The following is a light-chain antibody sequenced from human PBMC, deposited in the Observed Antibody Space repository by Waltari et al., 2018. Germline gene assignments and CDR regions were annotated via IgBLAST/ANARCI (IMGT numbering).Light chain of an antibody. CDR3: QRYSSYPPT. J-gene: IGKJ4*02. CDR2: KAS. Sequence: DIHLTQPPPTPSASVGDRDTTTCRASQYINTWLAWYQQKPGKAPKLLISKASSLDHDVPLIFSGSGVGTEFTLTISSQQPDDSATYYCQRYSSYPPTFGGGTMLEIK. CDR1: QYINTW. V-gene: IGKV1-5*03.